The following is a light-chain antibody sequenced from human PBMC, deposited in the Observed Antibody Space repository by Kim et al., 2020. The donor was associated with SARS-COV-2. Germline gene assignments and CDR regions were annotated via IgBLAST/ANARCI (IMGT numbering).Light chain of an antibody. Sequence: DIQMTQSPSTLSASVGDRVTITCRASQSVSSWLAWYQQKPGKAPKLLIYKASTLEGGVPSRFSGRGSGTEFTLTINSLQPDDFATYSCQQYDSHPYTFGQGTKREIK. CDR1: QSVSSW. V-gene: IGKV1-5*03. J-gene: IGKJ2*01. CDR3: QQYDSHPYT. CDR2: KAS.